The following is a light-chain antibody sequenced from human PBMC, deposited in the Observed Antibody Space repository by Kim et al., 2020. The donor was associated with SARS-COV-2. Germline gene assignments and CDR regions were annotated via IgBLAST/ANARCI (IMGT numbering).Light chain of an antibody. J-gene: IGKJ2*01. V-gene: IGKV1-27*01. CDR2: AAS. Sequence: GDRVTITCRASQGISNYLAWYQQKPGKVPKLLIYAASTLRSGVPSRFSGSGSGTDFTLTISSLQPEDVATYYCQKYNSAPLYTFGQGTKLEI. CDR1: QGISNY. CDR3: QKYNSAPLYT.